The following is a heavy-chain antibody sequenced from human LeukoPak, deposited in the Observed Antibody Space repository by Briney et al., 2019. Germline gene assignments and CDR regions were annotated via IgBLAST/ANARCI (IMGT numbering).Heavy chain of an antibody. CDR2: GNTDGSSK. CDR1: WITVRTYL. V-gene: IGHV3-74*01. J-gene: IGHJ4*02. CDR3: AREHHDVLSRVGFDY. Sequence: GALKLSWAASWITVRTYLVHLVRQAPGKGPILGSRGNTDGSSKLYADSVKGRFTISRDNAKSTLYLEMNSLRVEDTAVYYCAREHHDVLSRVGFDYWGQGILVTVAS. D-gene: IGHD3-16*01.